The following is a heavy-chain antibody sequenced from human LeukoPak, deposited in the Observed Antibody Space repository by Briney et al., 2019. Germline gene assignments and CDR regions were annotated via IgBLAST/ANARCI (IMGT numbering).Heavy chain of an antibody. D-gene: IGHD5-18*01. CDR2: IYYSGST. V-gene: IGHV4-59*08. Sequence: SSETLSLTCTVSGGSISSYYWSWIRQPPGKGLEWIGYIYYSGSTNYNPSLKSRVTISVDTSKNQFSLKLSSVTAADTAVYYCARSTGYSYGTTLFDYWGQGTLVTVSS. CDR3: ARSTGYSYGTTLFDY. J-gene: IGHJ4*02. CDR1: GGSISSYY.